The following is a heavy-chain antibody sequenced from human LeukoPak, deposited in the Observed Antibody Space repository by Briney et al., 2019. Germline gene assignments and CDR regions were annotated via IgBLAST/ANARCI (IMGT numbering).Heavy chain of an antibody. CDR3: ARFVGACSGGSCYSDY. CDR1: GYSFTSYW. J-gene: IGHJ4*02. Sequence: GESLKISCKGSGYSFTSYWIGWVRQMPGKGLEWMGIIYPGDSDTRYSPSFQGQVTISADKSINIAYLQWNSLKASDTAMYYCARFVGACSGGSCYSDYWGQGTLVTVSS. D-gene: IGHD2-15*01. V-gene: IGHV5-51*01. CDR2: IYPGDSDT.